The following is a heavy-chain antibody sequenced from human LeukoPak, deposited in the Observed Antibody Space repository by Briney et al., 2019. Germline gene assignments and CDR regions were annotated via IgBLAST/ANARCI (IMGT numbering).Heavy chain of an antibody. J-gene: IGHJ4*02. V-gene: IGHV4-59*01. CDR3: ARAPVPSWVDY. CDR2: IYYSGST. D-gene: IGHD6-13*01. Sequence: SETLSLTVTGYGGSISSYYWSWIRPPPGNGREWIGYIYYSGSTNYNPSLKSRVTISVDTSKNQFSLKLSSVTAADTAVYYCARAPVPSWVDYWGQGTLVTVSS. CDR1: GGSISSYY.